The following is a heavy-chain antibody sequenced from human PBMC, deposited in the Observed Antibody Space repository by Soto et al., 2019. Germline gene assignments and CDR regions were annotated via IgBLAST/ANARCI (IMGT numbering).Heavy chain of an antibody. J-gene: IGHJ3*02. Sequence: QVQLQESGPGLVKPSGTLSLTCAVSGGSISSSNWWSWVRQPPGKGLEWIGEIYHSGSTNYNPSLKGRVPISVDKSKNQFSLRLNSGTAADPAVYYWARGRTLDGFDIWGQGTMVTVSS. V-gene: IGHV4-4*02. CDR1: GGSISSSNW. CDR3: ARGRTLDGFDI. CDR2: IYHSGST.